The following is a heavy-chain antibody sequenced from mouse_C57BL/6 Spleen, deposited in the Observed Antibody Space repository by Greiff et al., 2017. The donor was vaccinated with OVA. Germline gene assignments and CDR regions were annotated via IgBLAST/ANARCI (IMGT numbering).Heavy chain of an antibody. Sequence: VQLQQPGAELVRPGSSVKLSCKASGYTFTSYWMHWVKQRPIQGLEWIGNIDPSDSETHYNQKFKDKATLTVDKSSSTAYMQLSSLTSEDSAVYYCARARNGNYGDYYAMDYWGQGTSVTVSS. D-gene: IGHD2-1*01. CDR2: IDPSDSET. CDR1: GYTFTSYW. J-gene: IGHJ4*01. CDR3: ARARNGNYGDYYAMDY. V-gene: IGHV1-52*01.